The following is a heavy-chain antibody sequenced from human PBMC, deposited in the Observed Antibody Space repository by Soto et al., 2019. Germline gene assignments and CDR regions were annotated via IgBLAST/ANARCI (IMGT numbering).Heavy chain of an antibody. CDR3: ARFYHDSSAPNPYYFHY. V-gene: IGHV1-69*06. Sequence: SVKVSCKASGGTFSSYAISWVRQAPGQGLEWMGGRIPIFGTANYAQKFQGRVTITADKSTSTAYMELSSLRSEDTAVYYCARFYHDSSAPNPYYFHYWGQGTVVTVSS. D-gene: IGHD3-22*01. CDR1: GGTFSSYA. J-gene: IGHJ4*02. CDR2: RIPIFGTA.